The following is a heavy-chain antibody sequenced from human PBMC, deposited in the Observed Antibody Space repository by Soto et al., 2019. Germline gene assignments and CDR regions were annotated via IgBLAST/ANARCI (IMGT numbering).Heavy chain of an antibody. V-gene: IGHV3-74*01. CDR3: ARLSSAPDDMSRHDAFDI. Sequence: QPGGSLRLSCAASGFTFSSYWMHWVRQAPGKGLVWVSRINSGGSSTSYADSVKGRFTISRDNAKNTLYLQMNSLRAEDTAVYYCARLSSAPDDMSRHDAFDIWGQGTMVTVSS. CDR2: INSGGSST. CDR1: GFTFSSYW. D-gene: IGHD3-9*01. J-gene: IGHJ3*02.